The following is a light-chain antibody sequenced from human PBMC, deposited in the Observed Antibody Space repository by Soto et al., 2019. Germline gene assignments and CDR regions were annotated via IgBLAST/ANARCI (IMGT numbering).Light chain of an antibody. CDR2: WAS. CDR1: QSVLFVSNNKNF. V-gene: IGKV4-1*01. Sequence: VLTQSPDSLAVSLGGRATIHCRSNQSVLFVSNNKNFLAWYQQKPGQPPKLFLNWASTRESGVPDRFIGGGSGTEFTLTISSLHAEDVAVYYCQQFFHAPTFGQGTKVEL. CDR3: QQFFHAPT. J-gene: IGKJ1*01.